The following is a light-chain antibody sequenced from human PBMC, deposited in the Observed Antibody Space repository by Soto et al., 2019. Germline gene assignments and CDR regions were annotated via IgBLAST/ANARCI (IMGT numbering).Light chain of an antibody. CDR1: ASDVGGYNF. CDR3: SSVTSTVV. CDR2: DVV. V-gene: IGLV2-14*03. Sequence: QSALTQPASVSGSPGQSITISCTGIASDVGGYNFVSWYQQHPGKAPKLLIYDVVSRPSGVSNRFSGSKSGNAAFLIISGLQAEDEADYYCSSVTSTVVFGGGTKLTVL. J-gene: IGLJ2*01.